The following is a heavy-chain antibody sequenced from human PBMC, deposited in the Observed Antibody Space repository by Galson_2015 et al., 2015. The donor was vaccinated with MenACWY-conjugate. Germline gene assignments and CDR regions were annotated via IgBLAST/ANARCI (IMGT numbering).Heavy chain of an antibody. J-gene: IGHJ5*02. CDR3: ARAGPPPLRSWFDA. CDR1: GGSFGGHS. V-gene: IGHV4-34*01. CDR2: INHSGSK. D-gene: IGHD3-10*01. Sequence: LSLTCAVYGGSFGGHSWRWIRQSPGKGLEWIGEINHSGSKTYNPSLNNRVTISVDPSQNQFSLTLISLTAADTAVYYCARAGPPPLRSWFDACGQGGLVTVSP.